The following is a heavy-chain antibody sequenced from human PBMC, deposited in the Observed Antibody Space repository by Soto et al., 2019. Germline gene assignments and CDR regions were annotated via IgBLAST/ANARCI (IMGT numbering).Heavy chain of an antibody. CDR1: GGSITSYY. CDR3: ARELFGRSVWFGP. CDR2: IYYSGIT. Sequence: PSETLSLTCTVSGGSITSYYWSWIRQPPGKGLEWIGYIYYSGITDYNPSLKSRVTISVDTSKNQFSLKLSSVTAADTAVYYCARELFGRSVWFGPWGQGTLVTVSS. D-gene: IGHD3-10*01. V-gene: IGHV4-59*01. J-gene: IGHJ5*02.